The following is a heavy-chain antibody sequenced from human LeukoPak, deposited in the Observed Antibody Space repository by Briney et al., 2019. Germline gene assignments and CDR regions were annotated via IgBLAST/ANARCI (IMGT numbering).Heavy chain of an antibody. CDR3: ASWPEDYGDYDVDY. D-gene: IGHD4-17*01. J-gene: IGHJ4*02. CDR1: GGSFSGYY. CDR2: INHSGST. V-gene: IGHV4-34*01. Sequence: SETLSLTCAVYGGSFSGYYWSWIRQPPGKGLEWIGEINHSGSTNYNPSLKSRVTISVDTSKNQFSLKLSSVTAADTAVSYCASWPEDYGDYDVDYWGQGTLVTVSS.